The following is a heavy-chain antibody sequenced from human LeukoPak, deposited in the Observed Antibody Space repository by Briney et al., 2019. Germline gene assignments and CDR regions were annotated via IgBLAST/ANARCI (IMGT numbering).Heavy chain of an antibody. CDR3: ARVARGWELLQAFDY. V-gene: IGHV1-69*05. J-gene: IGHJ4*02. CDR1: GGTFSSYA. Sequence: GSSVKASCKASGGTFSSYAISWARQAPGQGLEWMGGIIPIFGTANYAQKFQGRVTITTDESTSTAYMELSSLRSEDTAVYYCARVARGWELLQAFDYWGQGTLVTVSS. CDR2: IIPIFGTA. D-gene: IGHD1-26*01.